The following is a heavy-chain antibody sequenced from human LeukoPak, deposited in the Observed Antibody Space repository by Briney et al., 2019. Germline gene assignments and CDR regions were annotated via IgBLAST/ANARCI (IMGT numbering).Heavy chain of an antibody. V-gene: IGHV3-7*01. Sequence: GGSLRLSCVVSGITLSNYGMSWVRQAPGKGLEWVANIKEDGSEKYYGDSVKGRFTISRDNAKNSLYLEMNSLRVEDTAMYYCARDSSGYQWGQGTLVTVSS. J-gene: IGHJ4*02. D-gene: IGHD3-22*01. CDR3: ARDSSGYQ. CDR2: IKEDGSEK. CDR1: GITLSNYG.